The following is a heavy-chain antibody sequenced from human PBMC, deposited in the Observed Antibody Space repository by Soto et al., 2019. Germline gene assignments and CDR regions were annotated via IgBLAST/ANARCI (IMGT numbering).Heavy chain of an antibody. CDR3: ASYSSGWYDVSY. V-gene: IGHV4-61*01. CDR2: IYYSGST. CDR1: GGSVSSGSYY. J-gene: IGHJ4*02. Sequence: QVQLKESGPGLVKPSETLSLICTVSGGSVSSGSYYWSWIRQPPGKGLEWIGYIYYSGSTNYNPSLKSRVTISVDTSKNQFSLKLNSVTAADTAVYYCASYSSGWYDVSYWGQGTLVTVSS. D-gene: IGHD6-19*01.